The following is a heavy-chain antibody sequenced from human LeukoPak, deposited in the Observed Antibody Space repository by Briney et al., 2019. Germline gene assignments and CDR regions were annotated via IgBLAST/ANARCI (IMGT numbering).Heavy chain of an antibody. V-gene: IGHV1-58*02. Sequence: ASVKVSCKASGFTFTSSAMQWVRQARGQRLEWIGWIVVGSGNTNYAQKFQERVTITRDMSTSTAYMELSSLRSDDTAVYYCAAAVAGTSLFDYWGQGTLVTVSS. D-gene: IGHD6-19*01. J-gene: IGHJ4*02. CDR3: AAAVAGTSLFDY. CDR2: IVVGSGNT. CDR1: GFTFTSSA.